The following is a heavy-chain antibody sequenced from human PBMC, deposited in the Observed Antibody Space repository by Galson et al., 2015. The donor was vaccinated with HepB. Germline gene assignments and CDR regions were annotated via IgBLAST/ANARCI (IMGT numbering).Heavy chain of an antibody. CDR3: ARAKESRGYFDY. CDR1: GDSIRNDRW. J-gene: IGHJ4*02. Sequence: LSLTCAVSGDSIRNDRWWSWVRQPPGEGLEWIGEAYHSGGTNYRPSLKSRVTISVDKSKNQFSLKLTSVTAADTAVYYCARAKESRGYFDYWGQGTLVTVSS. V-gene: IGHV4-4*02. CDR2: AYHSGGT. D-gene: IGHD3-10*01.